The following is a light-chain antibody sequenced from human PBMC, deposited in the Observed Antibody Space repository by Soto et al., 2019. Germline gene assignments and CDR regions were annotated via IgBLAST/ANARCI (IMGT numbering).Light chain of an antibody. CDR3: QQANTFPRT. V-gene: IGKV1-12*01. Sequence: DIQMTQSPSTLSASVGDRVIITCRASQSISSWLAWYQQKPGKVPKLLIYAASSLQSGVPSRFSGSGSGTDFTLTISSLQPEDFATYYCQQANTFPRTFGQGTRLEIK. CDR2: AAS. J-gene: IGKJ5*01. CDR1: QSISSW.